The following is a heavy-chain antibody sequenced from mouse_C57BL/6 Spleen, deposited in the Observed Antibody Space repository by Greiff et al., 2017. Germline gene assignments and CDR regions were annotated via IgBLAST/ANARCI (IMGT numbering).Heavy chain of an antibody. CDR3: ARSRDGYPYYFDY. V-gene: IGHV1-59*01. CDR2: IDPSDSYT. J-gene: IGHJ2*01. D-gene: IGHD2-3*01. Sequence: VQLQQPGAELVRPGTSVKLSCKASGYTFTSYWMHWVKQRPGQGLEWIGVIDPSDSYTNYNQKFKGKATLTVDTSSSTAYMQLSSLTSEDSAVYYCARSRDGYPYYFDYWGQGTTLTVSS. CDR1: GYTFTSYW.